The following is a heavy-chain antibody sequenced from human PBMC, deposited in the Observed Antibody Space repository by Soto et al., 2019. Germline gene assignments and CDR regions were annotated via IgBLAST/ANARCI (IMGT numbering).Heavy chain of an antibody. D-gene: IGHD4-4*01. J-gene: IGHJ4*02. CDR2: ISGSGGST. V-gene: IGHV3-23*01. CDR1: GFTFSSNA. CDR3: SRASYSNIWLFDY. Sequence: GGSLRLPCVVSGFTFSSNAMTWVRQTPEEGLEWVSAISGSGGSTFYADSVKGRFTVSRDNSKNTLYLQMNSLKTEDTAVYHCSRASYSNIWLFDYWGQGTLVTVSS.